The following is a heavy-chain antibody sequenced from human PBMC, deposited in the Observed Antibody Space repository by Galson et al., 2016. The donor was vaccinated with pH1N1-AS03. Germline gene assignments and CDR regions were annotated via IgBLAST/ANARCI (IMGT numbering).Heavy chain of an antibody. CDR2: LTTSTGDP. V-gene: IGHV7-4-1*01. D-gene: IGHD3-9*01. CDR1: FTSHR. CDR3: ARGHMSLSGFWDS. Sequence: FTSHRIIWVRQAPGQGLECMGWLTTSTGDPTYAQGFTGRFAFSLDTSVSTAYLQIDSLKADDTAVYYCARGHMSLSGFWDSWGQGTLVTVSS. J-gene: IGHJ4*02.